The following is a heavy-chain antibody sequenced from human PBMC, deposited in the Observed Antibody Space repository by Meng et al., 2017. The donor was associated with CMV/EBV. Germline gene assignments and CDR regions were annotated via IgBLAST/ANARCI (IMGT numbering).Heavy chain of an antibody. D-gene: IGHD1-1*01. CDR3: ARDLPSDPSLDPIGLDY. CDR2: ITSSGRTK. V-gene: IGHV3-11*01. J-gene: IGHJ4*02. CDR1: GFIFSDYY. Sequence: GGSLRLSCAASGFIFSDYYMSWIRQAPGKGLEWVSYITSSGRTKYYADSVKGRFTISRDNAKNSLYLQMNSLRAEDTALYYCARDLPSDPSLDPIGLDYWGQGTLVNVSS.